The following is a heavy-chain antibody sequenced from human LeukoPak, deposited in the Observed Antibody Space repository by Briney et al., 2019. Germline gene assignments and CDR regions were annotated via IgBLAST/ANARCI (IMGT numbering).Heavy chain of an antibody. CDR3: ARDPDIVVVPAAMNFDY. J-gene: IGHJ4*02. D-gene: IGHD2-2*01. Sequence: PGGSLRLSCAASGFTFSSYWMSWVRQAPGKGLEWVANIKQDGSEKYYVDSVKGRFTISRDNAKNSLYLQMNSLRAEDTAVYYCARDPDIVVVPAAMNFDYWGQGTLVTVSS. CDR1: GFTFSSYW. CDR2: IKQDGSEK. V-gene: IGHV3-7*01.